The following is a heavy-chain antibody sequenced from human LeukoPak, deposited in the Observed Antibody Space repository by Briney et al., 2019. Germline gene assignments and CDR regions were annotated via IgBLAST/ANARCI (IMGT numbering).Heavy chain of an antibody. Sequence: GGSLRLSCAVSGFMFSSYWMNWVRQAPGKGLEWVANIKQDGGEKYYVDSVKGRFTISRDNAKNSLYLQMNSLRAEDTAVYYCAELGITMIGGVWGKGTTVTISS. V-gene: IGHV3-7*01. CDR1: GFMFSSYW. CDR3: AELGITMIGGV. J-gene: IGHJ6*04. CDR2: IKQDGGEK. D-gene: IGHD3-10*02.